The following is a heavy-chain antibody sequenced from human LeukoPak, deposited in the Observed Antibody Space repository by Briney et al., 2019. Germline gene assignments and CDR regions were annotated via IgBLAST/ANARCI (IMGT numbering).Heavy chain of an antibody. CDR1: GGSFSGYY. J-gene: IGHJ4*02. D-gene: IGHD2-15*01. V-gene: IGHV4-34*01. Sequence: SETLSLTCAVYGGSFSGYYWSWIRQPPGKGLEWIGEINHSGSTNYNPSLRSRVTISVDTSKNQFSLKLSSVTAADTAVYYCARGRGPAAGGTHFDYWGQGTLVTVSS. CDR2: INHSGST. CDR3: ARGRGPAAGGTHFDY.